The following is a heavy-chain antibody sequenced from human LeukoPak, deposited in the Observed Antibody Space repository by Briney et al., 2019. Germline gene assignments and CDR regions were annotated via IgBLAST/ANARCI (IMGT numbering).Heavy chain of an antibody. Sequence: SETLSLTCTVSGGSISSYYWSWIRQPPGKGLEWIGYIYYSGSTNYNPSLKSRVTISVDTSKNQFSLKLSSVTAADTAVYYCASGSYPDAYYYYMDVWGKGTTVTVSS. CDR3: ASGSYPDAYYYYMDV. V-gene: IGHV4-59*01. J-gene: IGHJ6*03. D-gene: IGHD1-26*01. CDR1: GGSISSYY. CDR2: IYYSGST.